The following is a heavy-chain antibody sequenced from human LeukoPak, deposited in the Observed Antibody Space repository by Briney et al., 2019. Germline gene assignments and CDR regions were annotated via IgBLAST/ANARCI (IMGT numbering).Heavy chain of an antibody. CDR3: ARESISGHRDFDY. J-gene: IGHJ4*02. Sequence: GGSLRLSCAASGFTFSSYSMNWVRQAPGKGLEWVSYISSGSRTIYYADSVKGRFTMSRDNAKNSLYLQMNSLRAEDTAAYYCARESISGHRDFDYWGQGALVTVSS. V-gene: IGHV3-48*01. CDR1: GFTFSSYS. D-gene: IGHD1-26*01. CDR2: ISSGSRTI.